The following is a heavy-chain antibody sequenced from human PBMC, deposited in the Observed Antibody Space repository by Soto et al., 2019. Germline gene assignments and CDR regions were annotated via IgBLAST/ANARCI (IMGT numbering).Heavy chain of an antibody. CDR1: GFTFSSYG. D-gene: IGHD6-13*01. J-gene: IGHJ4*02. V-gene: IGHV3-33*01. CDR2: IWYDGSNK. Sequence: QVQLVESGGGVVQPGRSLRLSCAASGFTFSSYGMHWVRQAPGKGLEWVAVIWYDGSNKYYADSVKGRFTISRDNSKNTLYLKMNSRRAEDTAVYYCARDEAAALDYWGQGTLVTVSS. CDR3: ARDEAAALDY.